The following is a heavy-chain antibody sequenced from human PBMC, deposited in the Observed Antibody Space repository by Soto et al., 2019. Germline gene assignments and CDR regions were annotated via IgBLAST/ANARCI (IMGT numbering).Heavy chain of an antibody. CDR3: ARVAAAGSIDY. J-gene: IGHJ4*02. V-gene: IGHV4-30-4*01. Sequence: SETLSLTCTVSGGSISSGDYYWSWIRQPPGKGLEWIGYIYYSGSTYYNPSLKSRVTIPVDTSKNQFSLKLSSVTAADTAVYYCARVAAAGSIDYWGQGTLVTVSS. CDR2: IYYSGST. D-gene: IGHD6-13*01. CDR1: GGSISSGDYY.